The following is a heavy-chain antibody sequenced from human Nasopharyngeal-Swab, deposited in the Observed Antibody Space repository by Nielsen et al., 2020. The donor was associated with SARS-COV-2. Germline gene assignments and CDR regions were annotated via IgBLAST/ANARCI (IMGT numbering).Heavy chain of an antibody. CDR2: ISYDGSNK. Sequence: GGSLKISCAASGFTFSRYTMHWVRQAPGKGLEWVAVISYDGSNKYYADSVKGRFTISRDIPKNTLYLQMNSLRAEDTAVFYCASTPLDSSGYYYAFHYWGRGTLVTVSS. CDR1: GFTFSRYT. CDR3: ASTPLDSSGYYYAFHY. J-gene: IGHJ4*02. D-gene: IGHD3-22*01. V-gene: IGHV3-30-3*01.